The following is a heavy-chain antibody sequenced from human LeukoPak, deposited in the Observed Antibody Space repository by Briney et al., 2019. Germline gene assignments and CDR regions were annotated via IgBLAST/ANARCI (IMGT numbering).Heavy chain of an antibody. V-gene: IGHV4-4*07. J-gene: IGHJ6*02. CDR1: GGSISSYY. Sequence: PSETLSLTCTVSGGSISSYYWSWIRQPAGKGLEWIGRIYTSGSTNYNPSLKSRVTMSVDTSKNQFSLKLSSVTAADTAVYYCASSAVAGTAHYYYYGMDVWGQGTTVTVSS. D-gene: IGHD6-19*01. CDR2: IYTSGST. CDR3: ASSAVAGTAHYYYYGMDV.